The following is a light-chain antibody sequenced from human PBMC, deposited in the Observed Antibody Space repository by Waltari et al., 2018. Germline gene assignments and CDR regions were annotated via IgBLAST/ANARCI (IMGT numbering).Light chain of an antibody. J-gene: IGKJ4*01. Sequence: DIQMTQSPSSLSASAGDRVTITCRASQSIATYLNWYQQKPGKAPILLIYAASSVQFGVPSVVSGSGSGTDFTLAISSLQPEDFATYFCQQSYSAPHTVGGGTQVDIK. V-gene: IGKV1-39*01. CDR3: QQSYSAPHT. CDR1: QSIATY. CDR2: AAS.